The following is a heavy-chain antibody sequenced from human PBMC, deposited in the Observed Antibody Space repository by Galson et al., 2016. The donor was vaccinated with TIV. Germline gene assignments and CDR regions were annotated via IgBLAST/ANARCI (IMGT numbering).Heavy chain of an antibody. V-gene: IGHV1-18*04. D-gene: IGHD3-22*01. CDR1: GYTFSYYG. CDR3: ARDRGSMTMILVVDYYYGMDV. CDR2: ISGHSGNT. Sequence: SVKVSCKASGYTFSYYGISWVRRAPGQGLEWMGWISGHSGNTDYARKFQGRLVMTTDTSTGTAFMEVRSLTSDDTAVYYCARDRGSMTMILVVDYYYGMDVWGQVTTVTVSS. J-gene: IGHJ6*02.